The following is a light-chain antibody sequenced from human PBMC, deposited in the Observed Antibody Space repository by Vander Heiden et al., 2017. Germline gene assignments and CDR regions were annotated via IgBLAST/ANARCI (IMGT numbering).Light chain of an antibody. V-gene: IGKV2-28*01. J-gene: IGKJ2*01. CDR2: LGS. Sequence: DCVITQPPLLLPVTPVDPASISCRSSQSLLHTNGYNYLDWYLQKPGQSPQLLIYLGSNRASGVPDRFSGSESGTDFTLKISRVEAEDVGVYYCMQALQTPYTFGQGTKLEIE. CDR1: QSLLHTNGYNY. CDR3: MQALQTPYT.